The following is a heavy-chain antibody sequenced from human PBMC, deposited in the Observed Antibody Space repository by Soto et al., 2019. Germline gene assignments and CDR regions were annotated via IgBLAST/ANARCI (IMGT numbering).Heavy chain of an antibody. CDR3: ARQGENDYFDF. V-gene: IGHV4-59*08. J-gene: IGHJ4*02. Sequence: SETLSLTCTVSSGSINRYCWSWIRQPPGKELEWIGYICDSGSTNYNPSLTSRVTMSVDTSKNQFSLNLSSMTAADTAIYYCARQGENDYFDFWGQGALVTVSS. CDR1: SGSINRYC. CDR2: ICDSGST. D-gene: IGHD3-16*01.